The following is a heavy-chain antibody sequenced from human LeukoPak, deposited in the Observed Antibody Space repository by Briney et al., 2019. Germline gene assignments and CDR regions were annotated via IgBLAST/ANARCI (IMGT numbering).Heavy chain of an antibody. CDR1: GGSISSSSYY. CDR3: ARDPEDWFDP. D-gene: IGHD1-14*01. Sequence: PSETLSLTCTVSGGSISSSSYYWGWIRQPPGKGPEWIGSIYYSGSTYYNPSLKSRVTISVDTSKNQFSLKLSSVTAADTAVYYCARDPEDWFDPWGQGTLVTVSS. V-gene: IGHV4-39*07. CDR2: IYYSGST. J-gene: IGHJ5*02.